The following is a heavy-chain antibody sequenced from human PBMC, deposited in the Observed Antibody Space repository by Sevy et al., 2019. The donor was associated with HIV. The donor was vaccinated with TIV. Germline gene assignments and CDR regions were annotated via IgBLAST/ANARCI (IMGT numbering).Heavy chain of an antibody. CDR1: GKTLSELS. J-gene: IGHJ4*02. CDR3: ATTREYYSDNSGYFDY. Sequence: ASVKVSCTVSGKTLSELSMHWVRQAPGKGLEWMGSFDPEDGETIYAQNFQGRVTMTEDTFTDTAYMELGSLRSEDTAVYYCATTREYYSDNSGYFDYWGQGTLVTVSS. CDR2: FDPEDGET. V-gene: IGHV1-24*01. D-gene: IGHD3-22*01.